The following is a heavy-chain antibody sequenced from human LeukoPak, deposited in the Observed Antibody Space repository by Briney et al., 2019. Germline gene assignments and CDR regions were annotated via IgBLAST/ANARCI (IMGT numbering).Heavy chain of an antibody. CDR1: GGSISSYY. CDR2: IYYSGST. J-gene: IGHJ5*02. Sequence: SETLSLTCTVSGGSISSYYWSWIRQPPGKGLEWIGYIYYSGSTNYNPSLKSRVTISVDTSKNQFSLKLSSVTAADTAVYYCARGPYCSSTSCYRAIRWFDPWGQGSLVTVSS. V-gene: IGHV4-59*01. D-gene: IGHD2-2*02. CDR3: ARGPYCSSTSCYRAIRWFDP.